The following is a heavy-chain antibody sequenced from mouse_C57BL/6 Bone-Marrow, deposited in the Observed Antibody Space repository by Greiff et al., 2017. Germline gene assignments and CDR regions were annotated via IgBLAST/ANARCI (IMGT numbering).Heavy chain of an antibody. J-gene: IGHJ1*03. CDR2: INPYNGGT. D-gene: IGHD1-1*01. CDR3: ARWGYYYYGSSYVYFDV. Sequence: VQLQQSGPVLVKPGASVKMSCKASGYTFTDYYMNWVKQSHGKSLEWIGVINPYNGGTSYNQKFKGKATLTVDKTSSTAYMELNSLTSEDSAVYYCARWGYYYYGSSYVYFDVWGTGTTVTVSS. CDR1: GYTFTDYY. V-gene: IGHV1-19*01.